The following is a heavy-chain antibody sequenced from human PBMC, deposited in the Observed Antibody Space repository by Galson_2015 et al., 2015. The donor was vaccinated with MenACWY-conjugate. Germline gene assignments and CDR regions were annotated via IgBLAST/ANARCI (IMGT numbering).Heavy chain of an antibody. D-gene: IGHD3-22*01. CDR3: TTDRYYYDSSGPENFDY. Sequence: SLRLSCAASGFTFSNAWMSWVRQAPGKGLEWVGRIKSKTDGGTTDYAAPVKGRFTISRDDSKNTLYLQMNSLKTEDTAVYYCTTDRYYYDSSGPENFDYWGQGTLVTVSS. CDR1: GFTFSNAW. J-gene: IGHJ4*02. V-gene: IGHV3-15*01. CDR2: IKSKTDGGTT.